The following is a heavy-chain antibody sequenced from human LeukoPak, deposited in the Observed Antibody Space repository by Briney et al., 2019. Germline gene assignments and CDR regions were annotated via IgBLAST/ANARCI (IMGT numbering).Heavy chain of an antibody. D-gene: IGHD5-24*01. CDR3: AREELAPQSRYFDY. CDR2: ISYDGSNK. CDR1: GFTFSSYA. V-gene: IGHV3-30-3*01. J-gene: IGHJ4*02. Sequence: PGGSLRLSCAASGFTFSSYAMHWVRQAPGEGLGWVAVISYDGSNKYYAGSVKGRFTISRDNSKNTLYLQMNSLRAEDTAVYYCAREELAPQSRYFDYWGQGTLVTVSS.